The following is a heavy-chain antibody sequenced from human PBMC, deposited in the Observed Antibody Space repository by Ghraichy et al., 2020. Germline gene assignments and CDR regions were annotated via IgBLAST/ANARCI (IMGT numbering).Heavy chain of an antibody. CDR3: AKGSPYYYDSSGYYPPFDY. CDR1: GFTFSSYA. V-gene: IGHV3-23*01. Sequence: GSLRLSCAASGFTFSSYAMSWVRQAPGKGLEWVSAISGSGGSTYYADSVKGRFTISRDNSKNTLYLQMNSLRAEYTAVYYCAKGSPYYYDSSGYYPPFDYWGQGTLVTVSS. CDR2: ISGSGGST. D-gene: IGHD3-22*01. J-gene: IGHJ4*02.